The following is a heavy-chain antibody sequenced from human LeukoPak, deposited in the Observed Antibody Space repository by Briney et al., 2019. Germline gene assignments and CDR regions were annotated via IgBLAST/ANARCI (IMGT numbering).Heavy chain of an antibody. D-gene: IGHD3-10*01. CDR2: ISWNSGSI. CDR3: AKDSGSGYGSGSVMDV. J-gene: IGHJ6*03. Sequence: GGSLRLSCAASGFTFDDYAMHWVRQAPGKGLEWVSGISWNSGSIGYADSVKGRFTIPRDNAKNSLYLQMNSLRAEDTALYYCAKDSGSGYGSGSVMDVWGKGTTVTVSS. CDR1: GFTFDDYA. V-gene: IGHV3-9*01.